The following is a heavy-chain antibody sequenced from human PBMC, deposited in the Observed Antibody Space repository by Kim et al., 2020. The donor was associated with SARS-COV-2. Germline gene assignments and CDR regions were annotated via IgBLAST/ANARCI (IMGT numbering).Heavy chain of an antibody. V-gene: IGHV4-34*01. Sequence: YYPAPKTRCTISVDTSKNQFSLKLSSVTAADTAVYYCARDGIGYYYGMDVWGQGTTVTVSS. D-gene: IGHD1-26*01. J-gene: IGHJ6*02. CDR3: ARDGIGYYYGMDV.